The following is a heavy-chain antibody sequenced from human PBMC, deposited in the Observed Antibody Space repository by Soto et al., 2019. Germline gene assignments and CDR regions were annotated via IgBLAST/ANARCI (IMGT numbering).Heavy chain of an antibody. D-gene: IGHD3-22*01. CDR2: IGTAGDT. J-gene: IGHJ5*02. CDR1: GFTFSSYD. Sequence: PGGSLRLSCAASGFTFSSYDMHWVRQATGKGLEWVSAIGTAGDTYYPGSVKGRFTISRENAKNSLYLQMDSLRAEDTAVYYRARALDSSPVPFFDPWGQGTLVTVSS. V-gene: IGHV3-13*01. CDR3: ARALDSSPVPFFDP.